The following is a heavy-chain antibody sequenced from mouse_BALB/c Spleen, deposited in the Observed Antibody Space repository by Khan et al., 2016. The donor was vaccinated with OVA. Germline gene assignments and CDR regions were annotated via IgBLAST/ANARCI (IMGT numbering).Heavy chain of an antibody. CDR3: ARQFITTATMDY. D-gene: IGHD1-2*01. Sequence: EVGLVESGGDLVKPGGSLKLSCAASGFTFSSYGMSWVRQTPDKRLEWVATISSGGSYTYYPDSVKGRFTISRDNAKNTLYLQMSSLKSEDTAMYYCARQFITTATMDYWGQGTSVTVSS. CDR2: ISSGGSYT. V-gene: IGHV5-6*01. CDR1: GFTFSSYG. J-gene: IGHJ4*01.